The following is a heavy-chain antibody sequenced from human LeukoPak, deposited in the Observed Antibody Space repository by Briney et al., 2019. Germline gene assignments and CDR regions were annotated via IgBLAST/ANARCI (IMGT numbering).Heavy chain of an antibody. D-gene: IGHD4-11*01. Sequence: SETLSLTCTVSGGSISSSSYYWGWIRQPPGKGLEWIGSIYYSGSTYYNPSLKSRVTISVDTSKNQFSLKLSSVTAAGTAVYYCARHTFLTTVTTSWFDPWGQGTLVTVSS. CDR1: GGSISSSSYY. J-gene: IGHJ5*02. V-gene: IGHV4-39*01. CDR2: IYYSGST. CDR3: ARHTFLTTVTTSWFDP.